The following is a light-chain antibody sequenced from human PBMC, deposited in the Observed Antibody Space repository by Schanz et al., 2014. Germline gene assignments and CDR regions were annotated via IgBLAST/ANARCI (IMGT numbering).Light chain of an antibody. CDR1: SSDIGSYNL. J-gene: IGLJ3*02. CDR3: NSFTSSHTHV. Sequence: QSALTQPASVSGSPGQSITISCTGTSSDIGSYNLVSWYQQHPDKAPKLMIYEGSKRPSGVSNRFSGSKSGNTASLTISGLQAEDEADYYCNSFTSSHTHVFGGGTKLTVL. V-gene: IGLV2-14*02. CDR2: EGS.